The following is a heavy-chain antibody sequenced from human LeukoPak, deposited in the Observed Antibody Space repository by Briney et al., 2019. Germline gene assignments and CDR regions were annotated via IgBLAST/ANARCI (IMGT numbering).Heavy chain of an antibody. V-gene: IGHV4-59*01. Sequence: SETLSLTCTVSGGSISSYYWSWIRQPPGKGLEWIGYIYYSGSTNYNPSLKSRVAISVDTSKNQSSLKLSSVTAADTAVYYCARDRQWRVGAFDIWGQGTMVTVSS. J-gene: IGHJ3*02. CDR2: IYYSGST. D-gene: IGHD6-19*01. CDR1: GGSISSYY. CDR3: ARDRQWRVGAFDI.